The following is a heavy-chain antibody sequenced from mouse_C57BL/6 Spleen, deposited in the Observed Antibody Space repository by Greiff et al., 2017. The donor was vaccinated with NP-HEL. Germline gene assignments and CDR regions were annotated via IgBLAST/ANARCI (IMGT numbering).Heavy chain of an antibody. CDR2: IYPRSGNT. D-gene: IGHD1-1*01. CDR3: AWGYYGSRVDY. Sequence: QVQLKQSGAELARPGASVKLSCKASGYTFTSYGISWVKQRTGQGLEWIGEIYPRSGNTYYNEKFKGKATLTADKSSSTAYMELRSLTSEDSAVYFCAWGYYGSRVDYWGQGTTLTVSS. CDR1: GYTFTSYG. J-gene: IGHJ2*01. V-gene: IGHV1-81*01.